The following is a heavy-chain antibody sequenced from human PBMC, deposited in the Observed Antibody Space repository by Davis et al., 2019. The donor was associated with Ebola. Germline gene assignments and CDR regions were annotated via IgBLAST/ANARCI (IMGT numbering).Heavy chain of an antibody. Sequence: GGSLRLSCAASGFMFSQYAMHWVRQAPGKGLEWVSAISGSGGSTYYADSVKGRFTISRDNSKKTLYLQMNSLRAEDTAVYYCAKSGLSFGVVKYHYGMDVWGKGTTVTVSS. V-gene: IGHV3-23*01. D-gene: IGHD3-3*01. J-gene: IGHJ6*04. CDR2: ISGSGGST. CDR3: AKSGLSFGVVKYHYGMDV. CDR1: GFMFSQYA.